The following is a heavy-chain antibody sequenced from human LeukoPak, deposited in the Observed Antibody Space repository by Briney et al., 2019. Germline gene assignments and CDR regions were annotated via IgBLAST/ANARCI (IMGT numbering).Heavy chain of an antibody. Sequence: GGSLSLSCAASGFTFSSYAMHWVRRAPGKGLEWVAVISYDGSNKYYADSVKGRLTISRDNSKNTLYLQMNSLRAEDTAVYYCARADMVRLRGHAFDIWGQGTMVTVSS. CDR1: GFTFSSYA. V-gene: IGHV3-30*04. CDR3: ARADMVRLRGHAFDI. J-gene: IGHJ3*02. CDR2: ISYDGSNK. D-gene: IGHD3-10*01.